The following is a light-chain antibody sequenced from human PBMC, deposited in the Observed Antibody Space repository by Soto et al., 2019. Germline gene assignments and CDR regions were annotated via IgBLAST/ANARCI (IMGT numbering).Light chain of an antibody. V-gene: IGKV3-15*01. CDR3: QQYNNWPQT. Sequence: EILMTQSPATLSVSPGERATLSCRASQSVSSYLAWYQQKPGQPPRLLIYGASTRATGIPARFSGSGSGTDFTLTISSLQSEDFAVYYCQQYNNWPQTFGQGTKV. CDR1: QSVSSY. J-gene: IGKJ1*01. CDR2: GAS.